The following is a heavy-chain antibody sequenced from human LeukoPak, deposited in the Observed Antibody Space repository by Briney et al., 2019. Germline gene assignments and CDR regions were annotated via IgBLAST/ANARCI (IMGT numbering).Heavy chain of an antibody. J-gene: IGHJ4*02. D-gene: IGHD3-3*01. Sequence: SETLSLTCTVSGGSISSSSYYWGWIRQPPGKGLEWIWSIYYSRSTYYNPSLKSQVTISVDTSKNQFSLKLSSVTAADTAVYYCATFWNGYCAYWGQGTMVTVSS. CDR3: ATFWNGYCAY. V-gene: IGHV4-39*07. CDR2: IYYSRST. CDR1: GGSISSSSYY.